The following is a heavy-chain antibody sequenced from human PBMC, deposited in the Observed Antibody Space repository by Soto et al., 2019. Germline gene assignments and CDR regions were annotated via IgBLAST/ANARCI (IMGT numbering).Heavy chain of an antibody. D-gene: IGHD3-16*02. V-gene: IGHV4-38-2*01. J-gene: IGHJ4*02. CDR2: ISHSGRA. CDR1: GFYIQTSYF. Sequence: QVELVQSGPGLVKPSETLSLTCGVSGFYIQTSYFWGWIRQPPGKGLEWIGLISHSGRAISHPSFASRANISLDTTNNAFSLTLKSVTAADTAVYYCARGRSFRLVGVPLDSWGQGTLVTVSS. CDR3: ARGRSFRLVGVPLDS.